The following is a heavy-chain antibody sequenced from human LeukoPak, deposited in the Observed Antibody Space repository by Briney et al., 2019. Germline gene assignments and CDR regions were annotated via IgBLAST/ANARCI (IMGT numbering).Heavy chain of an antibody. J-gene: IGHJ3*02. Sequence: GGSLRLSCAASGFTFNSYGMHWVRQAPGKGLEWVAVIWYDGSKKFYADSGKGRSTISRDKSKNTLYLQMNSLRVEDTAVYYCAREGCSGTSCYGVDAFDIWGQGTKVTVSS. CDR2: IWYDGSKK. V-gene: IGHV3-33*01. CDR1: GFTFNSYG. CDR3: AREGCSGTSCYGVDAFDI. D-gene: IGHD2-15*01.